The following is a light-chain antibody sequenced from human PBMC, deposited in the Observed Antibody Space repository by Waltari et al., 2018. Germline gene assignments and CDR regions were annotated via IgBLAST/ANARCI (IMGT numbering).Light chain of an antibody. CDR3: QSYDSSLSALYV. J-gene: IGLJ1*01. CDR2: GNS. V-gene: IGLV1-40*01. CDR1: SSNIGAGYD. Sequence: QSVLTQPPSVSGAPGQGVTISCTGSSSNIGAGYDVHWYQQLPGTAPKLLIYGNSNRPSGVPDRFSGSKSGTSAPLAITGLQAEDEADYYCQSYDSSLSALYVFGTVTKVTV.